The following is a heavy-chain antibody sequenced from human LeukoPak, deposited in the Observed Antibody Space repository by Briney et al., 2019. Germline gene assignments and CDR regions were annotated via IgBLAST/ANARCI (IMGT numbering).Heavy chain of an antibody. CDR3: ARQRLLLGDRFDP. CDR1: GGSISSYY. Sequence: SETLSLTCTVSGGSISSYYWNWIRQPPGKGLEWIGYIYYSGSNNYNPSLKSRVTISVDTSKNQFSLKLSSVTAADTAAYYCARQRLLLGDRFDPWGQGTLVTVSS. V-gene: IGHV4-59*08. CDR2: IYYSGSN. J-gene: IGHJ5*02. D-gene: IGHD3-10*02.